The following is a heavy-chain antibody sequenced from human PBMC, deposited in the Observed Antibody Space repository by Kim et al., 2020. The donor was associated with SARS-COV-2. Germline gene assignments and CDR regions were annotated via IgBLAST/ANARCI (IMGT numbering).Heavy chain of an antibody. V-gene: IGHV4-34*01. J-gene: IGHJ3*02. CDR1: GGSFSGYY. Sequence: SETLSLTCAVYGGSFSGYYWSWIRQPPGKGLEWIGEINHSGSTNYNPSLKSRVTISVDTSKNQFSLKLSSVTAADTAVYYCARVDILTGEGGFDIWGQGTMVTVSS. D-gene: IGHD3-9*01. CDR3: ARVDILTGEGGFDI. CDR2: INHSGST.